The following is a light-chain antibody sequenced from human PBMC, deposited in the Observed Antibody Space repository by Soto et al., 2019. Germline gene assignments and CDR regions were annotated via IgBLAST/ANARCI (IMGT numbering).Light chain of an antibody. Sequence: EIVMTQSPATLSVSPGERATLSCRASQSVSSSYLAWYQQKPGQAPRLLVYDASNRATGIPTRFSGSGSGTDFTLTISRLEPEDFAVYYCQQYGSSQLTFGGGTKVDI. CDR3: QQYGSSQLT. CDR2: DAS. V-gene: IGKV3-20*01. CDR1: QSVSSSY. J-gene: IGKJ4*01.